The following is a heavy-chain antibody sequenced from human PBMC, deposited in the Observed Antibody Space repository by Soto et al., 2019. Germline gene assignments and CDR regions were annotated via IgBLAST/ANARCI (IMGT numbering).Heavy chain of an antibody. CDR2: ISAYNGNT. J-gene: IGHJ5*02. CDR3: ARDRKYSSSWYSDWFDP. V-gene: IGHV1-18*01. Sequence: GPPVKVSCKASGYTFTSYGISLVRQAPGQWLEWMGWISAYNGNTNYAQKLQGRVTMTTDTSTSTAYMELRSLRSDDTAVYYCARDRKYSSSWYSDWFDPWGQGTLVTVSS. D-gene: IGHD6-13*01. CDR1: GYTFTSYG.